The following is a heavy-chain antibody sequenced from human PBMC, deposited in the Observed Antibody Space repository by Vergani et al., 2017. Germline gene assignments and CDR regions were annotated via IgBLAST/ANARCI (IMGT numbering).Heavy chain of an antibody. CDR2: ISGSGVST. Sequence: VQLVESGGGVVQPGRSLRLSCAASGFTFRNYAMSWVRQAPGKGLEWVSAISGSGVSTYYGDSVKGRFTISRDNSKNMLYLQMNSLRGEDTAVYYCAKDLGDISIGYYPDSWGQGTLVTVSS. J-gene: IGHJ4*02. D-gene: IGHD3-9*01. CDR3: AKDLGDISIGYYPDS. V-gene: IGHV3-23*04. CDR1: GFTFRNYA.